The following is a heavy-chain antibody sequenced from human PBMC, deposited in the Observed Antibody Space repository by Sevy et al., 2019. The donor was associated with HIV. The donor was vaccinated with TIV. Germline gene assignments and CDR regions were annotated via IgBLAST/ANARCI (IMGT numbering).Heavy chain of an antibody. V-gene: IGHV3-66*02. D-gene: IGHD1-26*01. J-gene: IGHJ3*02. CDR3: AAPGPRGTGAFDI. CDR1: GFTVSSNY. CDR2: IYSGGST. Sequence: GGSLRLSCAASGFTVSSNYMSWVRQAPGKGLEWVSVIYSGGSTYYADSVKGRFTISRDNTKNTLYLQMNSLRAEDTAVYYCAAPGPRGTGAFDIWGQGTMVTVSS.